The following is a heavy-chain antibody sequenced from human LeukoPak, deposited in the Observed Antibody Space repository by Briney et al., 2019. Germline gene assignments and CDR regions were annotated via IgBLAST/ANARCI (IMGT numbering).Heavy chain of an antibody. V-gene: IGHV3-21*01. CDR2: ISSSSSYI. J-gene: IGHJ4*02. CDR1: GFTFSSYS. CDR3: ARGVKQYGDLLYYFDY. Sequence: GGSLRLSCAASGFTFSSYSMNWVRQAPGKGLEWVSSISSSSSYIYYADSVKGRFTISRDNAKNSLYLQMNSLRAEDTAVYYCARGVKQYGDLLYYFDYWGQGTLVTVSS. D-gene: IGHD4-17*01.